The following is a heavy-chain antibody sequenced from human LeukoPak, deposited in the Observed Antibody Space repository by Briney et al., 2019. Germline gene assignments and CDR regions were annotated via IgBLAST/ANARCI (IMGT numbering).Heavy chain of an antibody. D-gene: IGHD2-2*01. CDR3: MVDCGSTSCYDY. CDR1: GFTFGDYA. J-gene: IGHJ4*02. V-gene: IGHV3-49*04. CDR2: IRSKAYGGTT. Sequence: GGSLRLSCTASGFTFGDYAMSWVSQAPGKGLEWVGFIRSKAYGGTTEYAASVKGRFTISRDDSKSIAYLQMNSLKTEDTAVYYCMVDCGSTSCYDYWGQGTLVTVSS.